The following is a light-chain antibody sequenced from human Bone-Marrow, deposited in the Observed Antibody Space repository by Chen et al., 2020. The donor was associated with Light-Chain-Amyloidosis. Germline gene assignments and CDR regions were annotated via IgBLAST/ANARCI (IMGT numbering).Light chain of an antibody. Sequence: YELTRPPSVSVSPGHTARITCSGDDLPTKYAYWYQQKPGQAPVLVIHRDTERPSGISERFSGSSSGTTATLTISGVQAEDEADYHCQSADSSGTYEVIFGGGTKLTVL. CDR3: QSADSSGTYEVI. CDR1: DLPTKY. J-gene: IGLJ2*01. CDR2: RDT. V-gene: IGLV3-25*03.